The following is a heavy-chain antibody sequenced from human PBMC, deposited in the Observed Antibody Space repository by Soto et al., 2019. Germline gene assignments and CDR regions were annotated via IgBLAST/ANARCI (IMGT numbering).Heavy chain of an antibody. CDR2: IFSGGST. V-gene: IGHV3-53*04. D-gene: IGHD3-10*01. J-gene: IGHJ4*01. CDR1: GFTVSSNH. Sequence: EVHLVESGGGSVQPGESLRLSCAASGFTVSSNHMSWVRQAPGKGLKWVSVIFSGGSTYYADSVKGRFTISRHNSKNTLYLQMNSLRAEDTAVYYCARNHHGELYVDYWGQGTLVTVSS. CDR3: ARNHHGELYVDY.